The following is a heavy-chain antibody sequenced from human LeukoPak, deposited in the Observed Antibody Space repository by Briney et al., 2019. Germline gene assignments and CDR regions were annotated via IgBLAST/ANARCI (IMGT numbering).Heavy chain of an antibody. CDR1: GGTFSSYG. CDR3: ARGHGSGSYEEEGNWFDP. V-gene: IGHV1-69*04. D-gene: IGHD3-10*01. CDR2: IIPILGIA. Sequence: SVKVSCKASGGTFSSYGISWVRQAPGQGLEWMGRIIPILGIANYAQKFQGRVTITADKSTSTAYMELSSLRSEDTAVYYCARGHGSGSYEEEGNWFDPWGQGTLVTVSS. J-gene: IGHJ5*02.